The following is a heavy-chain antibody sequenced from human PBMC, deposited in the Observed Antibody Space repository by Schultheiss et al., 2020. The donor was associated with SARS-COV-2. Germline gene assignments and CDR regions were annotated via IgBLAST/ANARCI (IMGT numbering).Heavy chain of an antibody. CDR1: GGSISSYY. CDR3: ASLYYYGSGSSAFDI. J-gene: IGHJ3*02. D-gene: IGHD3-10*01. Sequence: SETLSLTCTVSGGSISSYYWSWIRQPPGKGLEWIGSIYYSGSTYYNPSLKSRVTISVDTSKNQFSLKLSSVTAADTAVYYCASLYYYGSGSSAFDIWGQGTMVTVSS. CDR2: IYYSGST. V-gene: IGHV4-59*05.